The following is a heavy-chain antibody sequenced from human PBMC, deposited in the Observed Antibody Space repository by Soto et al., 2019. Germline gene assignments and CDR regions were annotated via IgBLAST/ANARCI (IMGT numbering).Heavy chain of an antibody. CDR3: ARRERYYGSPGWFDP. CDR2: VYYNENT. Sequence: TLSLTCTVSGGSISSFAYYWGWIRQPPGKGLEWIGTVYYNENTYYNPSLKSRVTISVDTAKNQFSLNLRSVTAADTAIYFCARRERYYGSPGWFDPWGQGTLVTVSS. D-gene: IGHD3-10*01. V-gene: IGHV4-39*01. J-gene: IGHJ5*02. CDR1: GGSISSFAYY.